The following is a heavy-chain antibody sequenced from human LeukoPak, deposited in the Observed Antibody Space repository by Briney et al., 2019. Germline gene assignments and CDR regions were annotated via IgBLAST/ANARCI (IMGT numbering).Heavy chain of an antibody. Sequence: GGSLRLSCAASGFTFSSYSMNWVRQAPGKGLEWVSSISSSSSYIYYADSVKGRFTISRDNAKNSLYLQMNSLRAEDTAVYYCARLRPLDYYDSSGWDYWGQRTLVTVSS. D-gene: IGHD3-22*01. CDR3: ARLRPLDYYDSSGWDY. J-gene: IGHJ4*02. V-gene: IGHV3-21*01. CDR2: ISSSSSYI. CDR1: GFTFSSYS.